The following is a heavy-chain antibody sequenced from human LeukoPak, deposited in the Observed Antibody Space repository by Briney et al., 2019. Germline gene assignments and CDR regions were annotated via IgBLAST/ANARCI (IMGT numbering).Heavy chain of an antibody. D-gene: IGHD6-6*01. CDR3: AKDPRPYSSSSNYYYFMDV. CDR1: GFTFSNSW. J-gene: IGHJ6*03. V-gene: IGHV3-7*01. CDR2: IKHDGGTK. Sequence: PGGSLRLSCAASGFTFSNSWMAWVRQAPGKGLEWVANIKHDGGTKHSVDSVTGRFTISRDNAKNSLYLQMNYLRVEDTAVYYCAKDPRPYSSSSNYYYFMDVWGSGTTVTVSS.